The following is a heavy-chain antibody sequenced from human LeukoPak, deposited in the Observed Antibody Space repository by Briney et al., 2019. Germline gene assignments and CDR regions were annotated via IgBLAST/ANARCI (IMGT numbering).Heavy chain of an antibody. CDR3: ARVAAYYDILTGFYYYYYMDV. Sequence: GGSLRLSCAASGFTFSSYWMSWVRQAPGKGLEWVANIKKDGSEKYYVDSVKGRFTISRDNAKTSLYLQINSLRAEDTAVYYCARVAAYYDILTGFYYYYYMDVWGKGTTVTVSS. V-gene: IGHV3-7*01. CDR1: GFTFSSYW. J-gene: IGHJ6*03. D-gene: IGHD3-9*01. CDR2: IKKDGSEK.